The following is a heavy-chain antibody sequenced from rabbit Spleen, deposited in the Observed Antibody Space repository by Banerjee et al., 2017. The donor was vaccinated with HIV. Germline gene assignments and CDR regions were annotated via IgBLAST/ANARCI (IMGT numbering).Heavy chain of an antibody. CDR1: GFSFSSGYD. CDR2: IGAGGSANT. CDR3: AREVLYAAYAGFGYASLDYFNL. D-gene: IGHD6-1*01. J-gene: IGHJ4*01. V-gene: IGHV1S40*01. Sequence: QSLEESGGGLVKPGASLTLTCKASGFSFSSGYDMCWVRQAPGKGLEWIACIGAGGSANTYYASWAKGRFTISKTSSTTVTLQMTSLTAADTATYFCAREVLYAAYAGFGYASLDYFNLWGPGTLVTVS.